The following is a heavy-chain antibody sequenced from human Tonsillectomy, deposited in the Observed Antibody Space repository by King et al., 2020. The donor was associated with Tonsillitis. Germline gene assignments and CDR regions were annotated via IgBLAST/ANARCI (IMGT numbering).Heavy chain of an antibody. V-gene: IGHV3-15*07. D-gene: IGHD3-22*01. CDR2: LKSKTSGGTT. CDR3: TWDTSGHYCFTH. CDR1: GFSFSDAW. J-gene: IGHJ4*02. Sequence: VQLVESGGGLVMPGGSLRLSCAASGFSFSDAWMNWVRQAPGKGLDCVGRLKSKTSGGTTDYTAPVKGRFHISREDSKNTLYLQMNSLKTEDTAVYYCTWDTSGHYCFTHWGQGTLVTVSS.